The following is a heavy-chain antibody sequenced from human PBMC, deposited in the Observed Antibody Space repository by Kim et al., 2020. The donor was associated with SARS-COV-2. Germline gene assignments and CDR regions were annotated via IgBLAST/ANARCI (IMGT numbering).Heavy chain of an antibody. Sequence: SVKVSCKASGGTFSSYAISWVRQAPGQGLEWMGGIIPIFGTANYAQKFQGRVTITADESTSTAYMELSSLRSEDTAVYYCARSGYYDILTGLPTDYWGQGTLVTVSS. CDR3: ARSGYYDILTGLPTDY. CDR2: IIPIFGTA. V-gene: IGHV1-69*13. D-gene: IGHD3-9*01. J-gene: IGHJ4*02. CDR1: GGTFSSYA.